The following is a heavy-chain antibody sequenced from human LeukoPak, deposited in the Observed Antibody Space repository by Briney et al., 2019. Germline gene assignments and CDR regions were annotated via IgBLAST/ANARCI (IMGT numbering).Heavy chain of an antibody. CDR2: INPGGST. J-gene: IGHJ4*02. D-gene: IGHD6-6*01. CDR1: GGSFRRYL. Sequence: SETLSLTYAVYGGSFRRYLWTWIRQPPGKGLEWIGDINPGGSTNSNPSLKSRVTISIDTSKNQFSLKLSSVTAADTAVYYCARGDLAARMGYWGQRTLVTVSS. CDR3: ARGDLAARMGY. V-gene: IGHV4-34*01.